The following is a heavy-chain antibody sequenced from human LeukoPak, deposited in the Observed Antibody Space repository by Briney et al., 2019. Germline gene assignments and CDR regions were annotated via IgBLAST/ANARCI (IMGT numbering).Heavy chain of an antibody. CDR1: GFTFSSYW. V-gene: IGHV3-7*01. CDR3: ARAEWTTYYYDSSGYMFDY. J-gene: IGHJ4*02. CDR2: IKQDGSEK. D-gene: IGHD3-22*01. Sequence: PGGSLRPSCAASGFTFSSYWMSWVRQAPGKGLEWVANIKQDGSEKYYVDSVKGRFTISRDNAKNSLYLQMNSLRAEDTAVYYCARAEWTTYYYDSSGYMFDYWGQGTLVTVSS.